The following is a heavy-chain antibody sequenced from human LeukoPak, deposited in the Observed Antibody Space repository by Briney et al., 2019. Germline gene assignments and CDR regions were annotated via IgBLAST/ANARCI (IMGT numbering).Heavy chain of an antibody. CDR3: ARVGDYVWGSYRYYYYYYMDV. Sequence: GGSLRLSCVASGFTFSSRDWMTWVRQAPGKGLEWVAVISYDGSNKYYADSVKGRFTISRDNSKNTLYLQMNSLRAEDTAVYYCARVGDYVWGSYRYYYYYYMDVWGKGTTVTVSS. CDR2: ISYDGSNK. CDR1: GFTFSSRDW. V-gene: IGHV3-30*03. J-gene: IGHJ6*03. D-gene: IGHD3-16*02.